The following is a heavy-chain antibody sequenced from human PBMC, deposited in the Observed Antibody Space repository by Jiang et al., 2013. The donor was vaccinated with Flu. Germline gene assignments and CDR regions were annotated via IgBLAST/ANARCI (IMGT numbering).Heavy chain of an antibody. CDR1: GGTFSSYA. CDR2: IIPILGIA. CDR3: ARVGKIYYDSSGYQGNYFDY. J-gene: IGHJ4*02. Sequence: GGTFSSYAISWVRQAPGQGLEWMGRIIPILGIANYAQKFQGRVTITADKSTSTAYMELSSLRSEDTAVYYCARVGKIYYDSSGYQGNYFDYWGQGTLVTVSS. D-gene: IGHD3-22*01. V-gene: IGHV1-69*04.